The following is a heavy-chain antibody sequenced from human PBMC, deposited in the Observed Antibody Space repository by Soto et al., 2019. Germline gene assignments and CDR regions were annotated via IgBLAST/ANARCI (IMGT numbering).Heavy chain of an antibody. V-gene: IGHV4-34*01. Sequence: SETLSLTCAVYGGSFSGYYWSWIRQPPGKGLEWIGEINHSGSTNYNPSLKSRVTISVDTSKNQFSLKLSSVTAADTAVYYCARVANFGSLGFCGKKDWYDPWSQGTLVTVSS. CDR1: GGSFSGYY. CDR3: ARVANFGSLGFCGKKDWYDP. J-gene: IGHJ5*02. CDR2: INHSGST. D-gene: IGHD3-3*01.